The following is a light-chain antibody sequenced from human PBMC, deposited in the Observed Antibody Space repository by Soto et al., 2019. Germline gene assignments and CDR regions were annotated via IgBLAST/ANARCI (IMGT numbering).Light chain of an antibody. CDR1: QSVSSY. CDR2: DAS. CDR3: QQRSNWPYIT. J-gene: IGKJ5*01. V-gene: IGKV3-11*01. Sequence: EIVLTQSPATLSLSPGERATLSCRASQSVSSYLAWYQQKPGQAPRLLIYDASNRATGIPARFSGSGSGTDFTLTISSLEPEDFAVYYCQQRSNWPYITFGQGTRLEL.